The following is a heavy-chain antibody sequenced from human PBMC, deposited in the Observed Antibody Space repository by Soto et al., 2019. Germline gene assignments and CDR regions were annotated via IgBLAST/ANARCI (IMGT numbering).Heavy chain of an antibody. J-gene: IGHJ4*02. CDR3: TRATRSTMIVVVITTYYYFDY. V-gene: IGHV3-49*03. Sequence: SLRLSCTASGFTFGDYAMSWFRQAPGKGLEWVGFIRSKAYVGTTEYAASVKGRFTISRDDSKSIAYLQMNSLKTEDTAVYYFTRATRSTMIVVVITTYYYFDYWGQGT. CDR1: GFTFGDYA. D-gene: IGHD3-22*01. CDR2: IRSKAYVGTT.